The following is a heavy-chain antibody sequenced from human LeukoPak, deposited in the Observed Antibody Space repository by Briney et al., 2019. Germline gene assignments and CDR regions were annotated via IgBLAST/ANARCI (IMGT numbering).Heavy chain of an antibody. Sequence: PSETLSLTCTVSGGSISISSHYWAWIRQPPGKGLEWIGSMYYTGGTYYNPSLKSRVTISIDTSKNQCSLKLNSVTAADTAVYYCARLVRYCSTNSCYPFDFWGQGTLVTVSS. CDR1: GGSISISSHY. CDR3: ARLVRYCSTNSCYPFDF. CDR2: MYYTGGT. D-gene: IGHD2-2*01. J-gene: IGHJ4*02. V-gene: IGHV4-39*01.